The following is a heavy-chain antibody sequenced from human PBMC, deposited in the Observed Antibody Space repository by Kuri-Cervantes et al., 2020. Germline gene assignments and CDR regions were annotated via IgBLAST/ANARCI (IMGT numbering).Heavy chain of an antibody. D-gene: IGHD3-16*01. V-gene: IGHV3-11*01. CDR2: ISSSGSTI. CDR3: ARGGLVDWFDP. CDR1: GFTFSDYY. Sequence: GESLKISCAASGFTFSDYYMSWIRQAPGKGLEWVSYISSSGSTIYYADSMKGRFTISRDNAKNSLYLQMNSLRAEDTAVYYCARGGLVDWFDPWGQGTLVTVSS. J-gene: IGHJ5*02.